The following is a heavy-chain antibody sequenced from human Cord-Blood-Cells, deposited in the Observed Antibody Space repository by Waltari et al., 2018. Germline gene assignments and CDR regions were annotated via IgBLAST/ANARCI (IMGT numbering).Heavy chain of an antibody. Sequence: QVQLQESGPGLVKPSQTLSLTCTVSGGSISSGGYYWSWIRQHPGKGLEWIGYTYYSGSTYSTPALKSRGTISVDTAKNQFSLKLSSVTAADTAVYYCARDQEHSSSWQWGYWGQGTLVTVSS. CDR3: ARDQEHSSSWQWGY. J-gene: IGHJ4*02. D-gene: IGHD6-13*01. V-gene: IGHV4-31*03. CDR2: TYYSGST. CDR1: GGSISSGGYY.